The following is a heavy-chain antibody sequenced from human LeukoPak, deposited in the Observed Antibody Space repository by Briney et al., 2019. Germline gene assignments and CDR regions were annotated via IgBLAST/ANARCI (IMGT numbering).Heavy chain of an antibody. J-gene: IGHJ5*02. Sequence: GGSLRLSCAASGFTFSSYSMNWVRQAPGKGLEWVSYISSSSSTIYYADSVKGRFTISRDNAKNSLYLQMNSLRAEDTAVYYCARDVEGWFDPWGQGTLVTVSS. CDR2: ISSSSSTI. CDR1: GFTFSSYS. CDR3: ARDVEGWFDP. D-gene: IGHD1-1*01. V-gene: IGHV3-48*04.